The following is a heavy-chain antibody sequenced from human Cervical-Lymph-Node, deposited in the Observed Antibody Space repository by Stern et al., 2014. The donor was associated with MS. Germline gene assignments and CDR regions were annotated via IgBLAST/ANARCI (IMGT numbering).Heavy chain of an antibody. V-gene: IGHV2-26*01. CDR2: IFSNDEK. CDR3: ARIEDNYGHMGEFDC. CDR1: GFSLSHARMG. Sequence: QVTLKESGPVLVKPTETLTLTCTVSGFSLSHARMGVSWIRQPPGKPLEWLAHIFSNDEKFYSTSLKSRLTISRDTSKSQVVLTMTNMDPVDTATYYCARIEDNYGHMGEFDCWGQGTLVTVSS. J-gene: IGHJ4*02. D-gene: IGHD5-18*01.